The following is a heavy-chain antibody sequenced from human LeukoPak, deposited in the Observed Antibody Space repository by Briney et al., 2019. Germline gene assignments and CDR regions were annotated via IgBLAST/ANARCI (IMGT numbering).Heavy chain of an antibody. CDR3: TKDKESGSYSALDY. J-gene: IGHJ4*02. CDR2: FSGSGGST. D-gene: IGHD1-26*01. V-gene: IGHV3-23*01. CDR1: GFTFSSHA. Sequence: GGSLRLSCAASGFTFSSHAMSWVRQAPGKGLEWVSSFSGSGGSTYYADSVKGRFTISRDNSKNTLYLQMNSLRAEDTAVYYCTKDKESGSYSALDYWGQGTLVTVSS.